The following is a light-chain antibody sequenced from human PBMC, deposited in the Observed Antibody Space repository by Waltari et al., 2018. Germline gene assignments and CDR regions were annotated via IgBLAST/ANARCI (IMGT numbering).Light chain of an antibody. CDR2: DAS. Sequence: ETVLTQSPGTLSLSPGERATLSCRASQSVRDNYLAWYQQKPGQAPRLLIYDASSRATGIPYRFSGSGSGTDFTFTISRLEPEDFAVYYCQQYSTPYTFGQGTKLE. CDR3: QQYSTPYT. J-gene: IGKJ2*01. CDR1: QSVRDNY. V-gene: IGKV3-20*01.